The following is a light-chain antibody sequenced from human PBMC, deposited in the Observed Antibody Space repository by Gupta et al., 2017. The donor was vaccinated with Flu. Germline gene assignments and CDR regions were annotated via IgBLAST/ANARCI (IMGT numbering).Light chain of an antibody. CDR3: QQDNNWPPLT. Sequence: EIVMTQSPATLSVSPGERATLSCRASQSVSSNLAWYQQKPGQAPRLLIYGAATRATGIPARFSGSGCGREVTLTISSRQSEDVAVYYCQQDNNWPPLTFGGGTKVEIK. V-gene: IGKV3-15*01. CDR2: GAA. J-gene: IGKJ4*01. CDR1: QSVSSN.